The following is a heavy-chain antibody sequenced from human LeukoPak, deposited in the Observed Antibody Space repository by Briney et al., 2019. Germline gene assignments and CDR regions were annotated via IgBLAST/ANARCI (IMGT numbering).Heavy chain of an antibody. V-gene: IGHV1-2*02. D-gene: IGHD2-15*01. CDR1: GYTFTGYY. Sequence: ASVKVSCKASGYTFTGYYMHWVRQAPGQGLEWMGWINPNSGGTNYAQKFQGRVTMTRDTSISTAHMELSRLRSDDTAVYYCARPRRRDNNFDYWGQGTLVTVSS. CDR3: ARPRRRDNNFDY. J-gene: IGHJ4*02. CDR2: INPNSGGT.